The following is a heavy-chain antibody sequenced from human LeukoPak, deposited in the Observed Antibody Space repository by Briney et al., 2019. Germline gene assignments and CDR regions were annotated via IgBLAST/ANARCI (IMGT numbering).Heavy chain of an antibody. Sequence: GGSLRLSCAVSGFIFGSYDMNWVRQAPGKGLEWVSFISTRGNSIYYADSVKGRFTISRDNAKNSLYLQMNSLRVEDTAVYYCARATHPRTLGDNYYLDSWGQGTLVTVSS. CDR1: GFIFGSYD. CDR3: ARATHPRTLGDNYYLDS. J-gene: IGHJ4*02. CDR2: ISTRGNSI. D-gene: IGHD1-1*01. V-gene: IGHV3-48*03.